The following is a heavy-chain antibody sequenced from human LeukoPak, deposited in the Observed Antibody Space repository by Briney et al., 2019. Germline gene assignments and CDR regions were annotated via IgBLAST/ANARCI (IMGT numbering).Heavy chain of an antibody. D-gene: IGHD3-10*01. CDR2: IYYSGST. CDR1: GGSISSYY. V-gene: IGHV4-59*01. J-gene: IGHJ5*02. CDR3: ARSSWFGGRSEWRWFDP. Sequence: SETLSLTCTVSGGSISSYYWNWIRQPPGKGLEWIGYIYYSGSTNYNPSLKSRVTISVDTSKNQFSLKLSSVTAADTAVYYCARSSWFGGRSEWRWFDPWGQGTLVTVSS.